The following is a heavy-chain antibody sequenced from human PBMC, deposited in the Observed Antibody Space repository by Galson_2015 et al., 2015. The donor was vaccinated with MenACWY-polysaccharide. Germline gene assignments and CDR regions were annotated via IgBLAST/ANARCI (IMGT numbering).Heavy chain of an antibody. J-gene: IGHJ4*02. CDR2: ISYDGSNK. V-gene: IGHV3-30-3*01. Sequence: SLRLSCAASGLTFSSYAIHWVRQAPGKGLEWVAVISYDGSNKYYAGSVKGRFTISRDNSKNTVYLQMNSLRDEDTAVYYCASTYCGRTSCYGPDYWGQGTLVTVSS. D-gene: IGHD2-2*01. CDR1: GLTFSSYA. CDR3: ASTYCGRTSCYGPDY.